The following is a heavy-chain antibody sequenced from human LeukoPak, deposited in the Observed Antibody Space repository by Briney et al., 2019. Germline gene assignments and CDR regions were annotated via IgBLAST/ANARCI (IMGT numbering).Heavy chain of an antibody. CDR3: ARGDIVAYWFDY. D-gene: IGHD2-15*01. J-gene: IGHJ4*02. CDR1: GGSISSGDYS. Sequence: SETLSLTCAVSGGSISSGDYSWSWIRQPPGKGLERIGYIYHSGSTYYNPSLKSRVTISVDRSKNQFSLKLSSVTAADTAVYYCARGDIVAYWFDYWGQGTLVTVSS. V-gene: IGHV4-30-2*01. CDR2: IYHSGST.